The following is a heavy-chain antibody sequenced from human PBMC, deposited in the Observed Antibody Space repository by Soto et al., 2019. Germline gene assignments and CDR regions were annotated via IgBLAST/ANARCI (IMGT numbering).Heavy chain of an antibody. CDR3: AHSSLRFLEWLSSCTGDFDY. Sequence: QITLKESGPTLVKPTQTLTLTCTLSGLSLSTSGVGVGWIRQPPGKALEWLALIYWDDDKRYSPSLKSRLTITKDTSKNQVVLTMTNMDPVDTATYYCAHSSLRFLEWLSSCTGDFDYWGQGTLVTVSS. CDR1: GLSLSTSGVG. V-gene: IGHV2-5*02. J-gene: IGHJ4*02. D-gene: IGHD3-3*01. CDR2: IYWDDDK.